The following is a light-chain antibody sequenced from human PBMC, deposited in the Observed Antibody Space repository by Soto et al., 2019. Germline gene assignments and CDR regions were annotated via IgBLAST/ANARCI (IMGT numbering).Light chain of an antibody. V-gene: IGKV3-15*01. CDR3: QQYNNWPWT. CDR1: QNISDT. CDR2: SAS. Sequence: EIVMTQSPATLSVSPGGRATLSCRASQNISDTLAWYQQKPGQAPRLLIYSASRRATGFPARFSGSGSGTDFTLTISSLQSEDFAVYYCQQYNNWPWTFGQGTKVEIK. J-gene: IGKJ1*01.